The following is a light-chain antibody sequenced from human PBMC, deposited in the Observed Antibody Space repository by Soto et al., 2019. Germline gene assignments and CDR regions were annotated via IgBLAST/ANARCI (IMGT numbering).Light chain of an antibody. J-gene: IGKJ5*01. CDR3: QQYTNWPIT. CDR1: QSVGSN. CDR2: GIS. V-gene: IGKV3-15*01. Sequence: EVVMTQSPATLSLSPGERATLSCRASQSVGSNYLAWYQQKPGQAPRLLIYGISTRATGIPARFSGSGSGTEFTLTIGSLQSEDFAVYYCQQYTNWPITFGQGTRLEIK.